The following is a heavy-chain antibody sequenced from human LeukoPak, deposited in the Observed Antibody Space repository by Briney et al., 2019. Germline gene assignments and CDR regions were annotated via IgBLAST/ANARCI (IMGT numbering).Heavy chain of an antibody. CDR2: INHSGST. CDR3: ARSWGPYRWYSR. V-gene: IGHV4-34*01. CDR1: GASFSAYY. J-gene: IGHJ4*02. Sequence: PSETLSLTCAVYGASFSAYYWSWIRQPPGKGLEWIGEINHSGSTTYNPSLRSRVTISVDTSKNQFSLKRSSVTAADTAVYYCARSWGPYRWYSRWGQGTLVTVSS. D-gene: IGHD4-23*01.